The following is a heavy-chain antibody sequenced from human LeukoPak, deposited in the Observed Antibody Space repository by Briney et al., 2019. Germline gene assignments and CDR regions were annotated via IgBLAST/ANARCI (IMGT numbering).Heavy chain of an antibody. V-gene: IGHV4-59*01. CDR3: ARVGWELRRNYYYYMDV. CDR2: IYYSGST. CDR1: GGSISSYY. Sequence: SETLSLTCTVSGGSISSYYWSWIRQPPGKGLEWIGYIYYSGSTNYNPSLKSRVTISVDTSKNQFSLKLSSVTAADTAVYYCARVGWELRRNYYYYMDVWGKGTTVTISS. J-gene: IGHJ6*03. D-gene: IGHD1-26*01.